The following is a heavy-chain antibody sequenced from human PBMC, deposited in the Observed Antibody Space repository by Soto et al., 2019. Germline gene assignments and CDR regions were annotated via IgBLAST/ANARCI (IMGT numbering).Heavy chain of an antibody. CDR2: ISYDGTEE. CDR3: AKGRFDVVTISPFDH. CDR1: GFTFSSFG. V-gene: IGHV3-30*18. J-gene: IGHJ4*01. D-gene: IGHD3-3*02. Sequence: HPVGSLRLSCAASGFTFSSFGMHWVRQAPGKGLEWVAVISYDGTEEKYADSVKGRATVSRDNSKNTVYLQMNRLRGDDSAIYYCAKGRFDVVTISPFDHWGQGTLDTVSS.